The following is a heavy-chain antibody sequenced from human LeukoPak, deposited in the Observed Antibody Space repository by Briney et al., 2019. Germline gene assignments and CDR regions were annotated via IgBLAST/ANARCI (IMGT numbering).Heavy chain of an antibody. J-gene: IGHJ2*01. CDR2: ISYDGSNK. V-gene: IGHV3-30*04. Sequence: GGSLRLSCAASGFTFSSYAMHWVRQAPGKGLEWVAVISYDGSNKFYADSVKGRFTFSRDNSKNTLYLQMNSLRAEETAVYYCAGGTVTSRTWYFDLWGRGTLVTVSS. CDR1: GFTFSSYA. D-gene: IGHD4-17*01. CDR3: AGGTVTSRTWYFDL.